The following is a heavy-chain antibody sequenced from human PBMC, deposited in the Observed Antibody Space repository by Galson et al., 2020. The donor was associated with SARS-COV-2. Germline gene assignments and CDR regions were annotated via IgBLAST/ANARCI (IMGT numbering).Heavy chain of an antibody. CDR1: GYTLTDLS. J-gene: IGHJ5*02. CDR2: FDPDDGQI. Sequence: ASVKVSCKVSGYTLTDLSMHWVRQAPGKGLEWMGGFDPDDGQIIYAQRFQGRVTMTEDTSTDTAYMELSSLRSEDTAVYYCATAPASSEKTFSALDPWGQGTLVTVSS. CDR3: ATAPASSEKTFSALDP. V-gene: IGHV1-24*01.